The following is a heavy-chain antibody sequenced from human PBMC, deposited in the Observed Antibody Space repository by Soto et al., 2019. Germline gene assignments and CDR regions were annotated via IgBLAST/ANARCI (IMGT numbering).Heavy chain of an antibody. D-gene: IGHD3-3*01. V-gene: IGHV3-48*01. CDR3: ARFEGITIFGVVIIVSAFDI. Sequence: PGGSLRLSCAASGFTFSSYSMNWGRQAPGKGLECVSFISSSSSTIYYADSVKGRFTISRDNAKNSLYLQMNSLRAEDTAVYYCARFEGITIFGVVIIVSAFDIWGQGTMVTVS. CDR2: ISSSSSTI. CDR1: GFTFSSYS. J-gene: IGHJ3*02.